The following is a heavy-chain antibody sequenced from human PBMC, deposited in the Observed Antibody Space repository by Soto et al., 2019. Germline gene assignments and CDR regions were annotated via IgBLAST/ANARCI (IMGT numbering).Heavy chain of an antibody. CDR1: SGSISSSNW. Sequence: SETLSLTCAVSSGSISSSNWWSWVRQPPGKGLEWIGEIYHSGSTNYNPSLKSRVTISVDKSKNQFSLKLSSVTAADTAVYYCACFFLDYGGVGAFDIWDQGTMVTVSS. J-gene: IGHJ3*02. D-gene: IGHD3-16*01. CDR2: IYHSGST. V-gene: IGHV4-4*02. CDR3: ACFFLDYGGVGAFDI.